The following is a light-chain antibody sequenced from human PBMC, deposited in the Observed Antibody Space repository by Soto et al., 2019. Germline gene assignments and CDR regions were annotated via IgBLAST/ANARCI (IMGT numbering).Light chain of an antibody. CDR3: QQYTSAPRT. J-gene: IGKJ1*01. Sequence: DNQMTQSPSSLSASVGDRVTITCRASQGISNFLAWYQQKPGKAPKLLISAASTLQSGVSSRFSGSGSGTDCTLIISSLQPEDVATYYCQQYTSAPRTFGQGTKVEIK. V-gene: IGKV1-27*01. CDR2: AAS. CDR1: QGISNF.